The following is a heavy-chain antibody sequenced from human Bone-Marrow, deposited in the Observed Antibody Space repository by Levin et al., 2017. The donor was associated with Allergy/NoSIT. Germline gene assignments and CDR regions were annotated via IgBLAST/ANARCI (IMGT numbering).Heavy chain of an antibody. CDR3: ARGVFYDSSGYENWFDP. D-gene: IGHD3-22*01. V-gene: IGHV4-59*01. Sequence: SQTLSLTCSVSGASIRSDYWTWIRQSPGKGLEWIGYVFDTGTTNYNPSLKSRVTISTDASTNQVSLKLTSVTASDTAVYFCARGVFYDSSGYENWFDPWGQGTLVTVSS. CDR2: VFDTGTT. J-gene: IGHJ5*02. CDR1: GASIRSDY.